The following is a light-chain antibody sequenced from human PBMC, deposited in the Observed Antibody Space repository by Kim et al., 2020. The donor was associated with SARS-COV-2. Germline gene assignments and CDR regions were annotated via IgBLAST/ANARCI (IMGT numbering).Light chain of an antibody. CDR3: QHPGT. Sequence: ATLSVSPGESATLSCRASQSVSNNLAWYQQKPGQPPRLLIYGASTRATGIPARFSGSGSGTEFTLTISSLQSEDFAVYYCQHPGTFGQGTKVDIK. CDR2: GAS. V-gene: IGKV3-15*01. J-gene: IGKJ1*01. CDR1: QSVSNN.